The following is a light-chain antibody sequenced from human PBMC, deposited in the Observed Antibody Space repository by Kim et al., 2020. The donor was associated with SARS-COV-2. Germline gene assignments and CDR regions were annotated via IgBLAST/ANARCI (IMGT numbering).Light chain of an antibody. CDR3: QQYYSTPPS. Sequence: DIVMTQSPDSLAVSLGERATLNCKSSQTVLYNSNNKNYLAWYQQKPGQAPKLLIYWASIRESGVSARFSGSGSETDFTLTISSLQAEDVAVYYCQQYYSTPPSFGQGTKLEI. V-gene: IGKV4-1*01. CDR2: WAS. J-gene: IGKJ2*03. CDR1: QTVLYNSNNKNY.